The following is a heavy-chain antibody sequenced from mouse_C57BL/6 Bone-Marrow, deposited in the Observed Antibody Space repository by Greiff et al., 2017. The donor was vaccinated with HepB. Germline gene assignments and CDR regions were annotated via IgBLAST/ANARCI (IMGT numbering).Heavy chain of an antibody. CDR3: TRYYGPYYAMDY. CDR1: GFTFSSYA. V-gene: IGHV5-9-1*02. Sequence: EVKLMESGEGLVKPGGSLKLSCAASGFTFSSYAMSWVRQTPEKRLEWVAYISSGGDYIYYADTVKGRFTIYRDNARNTLYLQMSSLKSEDTAMYYCTRYYGPYYAMDYWGQGTSVTVSS. CDR2: ISSGGDYI. D-gene: IGHD1-2*01. J-gene: IGHJ4*01.